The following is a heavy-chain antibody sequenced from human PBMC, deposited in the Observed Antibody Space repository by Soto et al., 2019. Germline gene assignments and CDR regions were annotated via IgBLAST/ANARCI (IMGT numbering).Heavy chain of an antibody. Sequence: EVQLVESGGGLVQPGGSLRLSCEASRGAFGDYWMHWVRQAPGKGLVWVSRINRDANDIIYAGSVKGRFTASRDNAKNVVFRPSNRLRGEGTAVYYCARAVPQHGDDSWGQGTVVTVSS. CDR2: INRDANDI. CDR1: RGAFGDYW. V-gene: IGHV3-74*01. D-gene: IGHD7-27*01. J-gene: IGHJ5*01. CDR3: ARAVPQHGDDS.